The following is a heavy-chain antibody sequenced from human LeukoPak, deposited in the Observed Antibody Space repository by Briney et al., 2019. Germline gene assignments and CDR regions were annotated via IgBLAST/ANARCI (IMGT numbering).Heavy chain of an antibody. CDR1: GGTFSSYA. V-gene: IGHV1-69*13. CDR3: ARGMRALWFGEFPFDY. D-gene: IGHD3-10*01. Sequence: SVKVSCKASGGTFSSYAISWVRQAPGQGLEWMGGIIPIFGTANYAQKFQGRVTITADESTSTAYMELSSLRSEDTAVYYCARGMRALWFGEFPFDYWGQGTLVTVSS. CDR2: IIPIFGTA. J-gene: IGHJ4*02.